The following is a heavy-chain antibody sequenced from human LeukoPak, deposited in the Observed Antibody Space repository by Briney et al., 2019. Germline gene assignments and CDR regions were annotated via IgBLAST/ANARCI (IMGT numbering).Heavy chain of an antibody. CDR3: ASGYSYASVIYV. V-gene: IGHV1-69*13. Sequence: GASVKVSCKASGGTFSSYAISWVRQAPGQGLEWMGGIIPIFGTANYAQKFQGRVTITADESTSTAYMELSSLRSEDTAVYYCASGYSYASVIYVWGKGTTVTVS. CDR1: GGTFSSYA. J-gene: IGHJ6*03. D-gene: IGHD5-18*01. CDR2: IIPIFGTA.